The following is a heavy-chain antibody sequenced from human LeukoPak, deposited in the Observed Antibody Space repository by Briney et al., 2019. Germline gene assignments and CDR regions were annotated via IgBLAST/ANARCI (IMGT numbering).Heavy chain of an antibody. CDR1: GFTFSSYA. J-gene: IGHJ4*02. D-gene: IGHD5-12*01. CDR3: AKDGGYSGQGYRSYDY. Sequence: PGGSLRLSCAASGFTFSSYAMSWVRQAPGKGLEWVSAISGSGGSTYYADSVKGRFTISRDNSKNTLYLQMNSLRAEDTAVYYCAKDGGYSGQGYRSYDYWGQGTLVTVSS. V-gene: IGHV3-23*01. CDR2: ISGSGGST.